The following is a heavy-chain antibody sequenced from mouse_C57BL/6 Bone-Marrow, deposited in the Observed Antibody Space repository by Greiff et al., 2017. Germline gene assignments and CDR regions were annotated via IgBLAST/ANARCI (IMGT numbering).Heavy chain of an antibody. Sequence: QVQLQQPGAELVRPGSSVKLSCKASGYTFTSYWMDWVKQRPGQGLEWIGNIYPSDSETHYNQKFQDKATLTVDKSSSTAYMQLSSLASEDSAVYYCARTGYQFAYWGQGTLVTVSA. CDR3: ARTGYQFAY. D-gene: IGHD4-1*01. CDR1: GYTFTSYW. J-gene: IGHJ3*01. V-gene: IGHV1-61*01. CDR2: IYPSDSET.